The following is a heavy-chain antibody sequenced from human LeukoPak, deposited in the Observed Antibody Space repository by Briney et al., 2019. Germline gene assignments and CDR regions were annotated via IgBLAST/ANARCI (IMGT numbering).Heavy chain of an antibody. D-gene: IGHD2-15*01. CDR2: ISSSGSTI. CDR1: GFTFSSYW. J-gene: IGHJ3*02. Sequence: PGGSLRLSCAASGFTFSSYWMSWIRQAPGKGLEWVSYISSSGSTIYYADSVKGRFTISRDNAKNSLYLQMNSLRAEDTAVYYCARDDVVGAFDIWGQGTMVTVSS. V-gene: IGHV3-11*04. CDR3: ARDDVVGAFDI.